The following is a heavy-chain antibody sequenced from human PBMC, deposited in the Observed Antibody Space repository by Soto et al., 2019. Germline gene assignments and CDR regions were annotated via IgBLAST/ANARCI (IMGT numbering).Heavy chain of an antibody. D-gene: IGHD3-10*01. J-gene: IGHJ4*02. CDR2: IIPILGIA. CDR1: GGTFSSYT. CDR3: AREEYYYGWGAFFDY. V-gene: IGHV1-69*08. Sequence: QVQLVQSGAEVKKPGSSVKVSCKASGGTFSSYTISWVRQAPGQGLEWMGRIIPILGIANYAQKFQGRVTITADKSTSTAYMELWSLRSEDTAVYYCAREEYYYGWGAFFDYWGQGTLVTVSS.